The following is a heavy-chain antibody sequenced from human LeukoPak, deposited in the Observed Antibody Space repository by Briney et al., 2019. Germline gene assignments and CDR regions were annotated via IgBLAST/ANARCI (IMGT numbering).Heavy chain of an antibody. Sequence: GGSLRLSCAASGFTFSSYGMHWVRQAPGKVLEGVAFIRYDGSNKYYADSVKGRFTISRDNSKNTLYLQMNSLRAEDTAVHYCAKDSAVGVLLWFGERYFDYWGQGTLVTVSS. V-gene: IGHV3-30*02. CDR3: AKDSAVGVLLWFGERYFDY. CDR1: GFTFSSYG. J-gene: IGHJ4*02. CDR2: IRYDGSNK. D-gene: IGHD3-10*01.